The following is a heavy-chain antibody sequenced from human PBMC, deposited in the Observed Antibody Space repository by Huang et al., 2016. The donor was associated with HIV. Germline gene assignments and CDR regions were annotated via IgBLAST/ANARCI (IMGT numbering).Heavy chain of an antibody. Sequence: QLQLQESGPGLVKPSETLSLTCTFSGGSFSSSFYYWGWLRQPPGKGLEWIGTIYYGGRTSNNPTLKSRVTISVDTSKNQFSLKLGSVTAADTAVYYCTRHDPDYYGSGSYYNNPIYWGQGTLVTVSS. D-gene: IGHD3-10*01. V-gene: IGHV4-39*01. CDR2: IYYGGRT. CDR3: TRHDPDYYGSGSYYNNPIY. CDR1: GGSFSSSFYY. J-gene: IGHJ4*02.